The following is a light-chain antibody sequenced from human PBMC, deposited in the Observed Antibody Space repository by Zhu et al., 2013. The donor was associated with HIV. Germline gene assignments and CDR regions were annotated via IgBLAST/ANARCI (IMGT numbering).Light chain of an antibody. Sequence: DIQMTQSPSSVSASVGDRVTITCRASQGISGWLAWYQQKPGKAPKLLISRASNLQSGVPSRFSGSGSGTDFTLTISSLQPEDFATYYCQHGHNFPTFTFGPGTQSGGQT. V-gene: IGKV1-12*01. J-gene: IGKJ3*01. CDR2: RAS. CDR1: QGISGW. CDR3: QHGHNFPTFT.